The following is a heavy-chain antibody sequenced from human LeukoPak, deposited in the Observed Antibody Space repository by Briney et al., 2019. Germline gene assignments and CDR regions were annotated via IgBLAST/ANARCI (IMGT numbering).Heavy chain of an antibody. CDR1: GGSISPYY. CDR2: IYYSGST. V-gene: IGHV4-59*01. D-gene: IGHD3-22*01. Sequence: PSETLSLTCTVSGGSISPYYWSWIRQPPGKGLEWIGYIYYSGSTNYNPSLKSRVTISLDTSKNQFSLKLSFVTAADTAVYYCARSTWLLDKWGQGTLVTVSS. J-gene: IGHJ4*02. CDR3: ARSTWLLDK.